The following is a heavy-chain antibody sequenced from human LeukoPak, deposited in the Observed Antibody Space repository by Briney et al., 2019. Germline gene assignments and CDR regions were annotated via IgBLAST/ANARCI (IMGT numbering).Heavy chain of an antibody. CDR2: INPSDSYS. V-gene: IGHV5-10-1*01. D-gene: IGHD3-22*01. CDR1: GYSFASYW. J-gene: IGHJ4*02. CDR3: VRHPRGPMIEVAD. Sequence: HGESLKISCKGSGYSFASYWIGWVRQLPGKGLEWMGRINPSDSYSDYSPSFQGHVTISADKSISTAYLQWGSLKASDTAMYYCVRHPRGPMIEVADWGQGTLVTVTS.